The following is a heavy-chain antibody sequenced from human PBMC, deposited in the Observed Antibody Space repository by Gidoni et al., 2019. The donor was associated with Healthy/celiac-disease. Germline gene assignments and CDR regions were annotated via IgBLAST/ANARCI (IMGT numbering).Heavy chain of an antibody. J-gene: IGHJ4*02. V-gene: IGHV3-15*01. Sequence: EVQLVESGGGLVKPGGSLRLSCAASGFTFSNAWMSWVRQAPGKGLEWVGRIKSKTDGGTTDYAAPVKGRFTISRDDSKNTLYLQMNSLKTEDTAVYYCTTEIPTYYYDSSGSSGEGYFDYWGQGTLVTVSS. CDR3: TTEIPTYYYDSSGSSGEGYFDY. CDR1: GFTFSNAW. CDR2: IKSKTDGGTT. D-gene: IGHD3-22*01.